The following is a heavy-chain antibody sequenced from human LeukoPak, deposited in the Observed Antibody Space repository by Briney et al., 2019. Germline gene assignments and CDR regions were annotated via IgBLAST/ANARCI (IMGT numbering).Heavy chain of an antibody. D-gene: IGHD3-22*01. CDR2: ISGSGGST. Sequence: GGSLRLSCAASGFTFSSYAMSWVRQAPGKGLEWASAISGSGGSTYYADSVKGRFTISRDNSKNTLYVQVNSLGTEDTAAYYCAKGSYYDSSGSFYFDYWGQGTLVTVSS. CDR1: GFTFSSYA. J-gene: IGHJ4*02. V-gene: IGHV3-23*01. CDR3: AKGSYYDSSGSFYFDY.